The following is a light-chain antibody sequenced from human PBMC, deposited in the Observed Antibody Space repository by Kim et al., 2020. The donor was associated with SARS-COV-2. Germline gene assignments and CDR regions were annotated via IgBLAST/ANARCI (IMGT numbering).Light chain of an antibody. V-gene: IGKV3-15*01. CDR3: QQYDNWPLT. CDR2: DAS. Sequence: DTVMTQSPATLSVSPGERVTLSCRASQSINNKLAWYQQKPGQAPRLLIYDASTRATGLPARFSGSGSGTEFTLSISSLQSEDFAVYYCQQYDNWPLTFGGGTKVDIK. CDR1: QSINNK. J-gene: IGKJ4*01.